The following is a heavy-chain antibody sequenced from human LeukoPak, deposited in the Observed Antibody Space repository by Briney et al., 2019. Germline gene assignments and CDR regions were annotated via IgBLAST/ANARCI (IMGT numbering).Heavy chain of an antibody. CDR3: ARDGGGSQATYYYYSGMDV. CDR2: INDGGRTE. D-gene: IGHD3-16*01. CDR1: GFTFSDHN. Sequence: GGSLRLSCAASGFTFSDHNMSWVRQAPGQGLEWVAYINDGGRTEYYADSVKGRFTISRGNGKNSVYLQMNSLRAEDTAMYYCARDGGGSQATYYYYSGMDVWGQGTTVTVSS. J-gene: IGHJ6*02. V-gene: IGHV3-11*01.